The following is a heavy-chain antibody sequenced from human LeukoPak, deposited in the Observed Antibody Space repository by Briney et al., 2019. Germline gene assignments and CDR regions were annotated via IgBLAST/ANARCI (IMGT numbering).Heavy chain of an antibody. CDR2: IYYSGST. CDR1: GGSISSYY. D-gene: IGHD5-12*01. Sequence: SETLSLTCTVSGGSISSYYWSWIRQPPGKGLEWIGYIYYSGSTNYNPSLKSRVTISVDTSKNQFSLKLSSVTAADTAVYYCASGGGYRAPFDYWGQGTLVTVSS. CDR3: ASGGGYRAPFDY. J-gene: IGHJ4*02. V-gene: IGHV4-59*01.